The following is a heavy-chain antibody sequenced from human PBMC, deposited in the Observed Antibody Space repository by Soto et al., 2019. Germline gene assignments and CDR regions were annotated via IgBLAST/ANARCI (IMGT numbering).Heavy chain of an antibody. V-gene: IGHV1-2*06. J-gene: IGHJ5*02. CDR3: GRDGVGATPLGWFDP. D-gene: IGHD1-26*01. Sequence: QVQLVQSGAEVKKPGASVKGSCKASGYPFIGYYIHWVRPAPGQGLEWMGRINPRSGDTTYAQKFQGRLTMTRDTSISTAYLELSSLRSDDTAVYYCGRDGVGATPLGWFDPWGQGSLVTVSS. CDR1: GYPFIGYY. CDR2: INPRSGDT.